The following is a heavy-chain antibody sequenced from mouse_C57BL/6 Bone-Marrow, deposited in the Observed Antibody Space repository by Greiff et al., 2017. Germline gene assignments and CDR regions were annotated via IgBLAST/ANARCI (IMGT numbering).Heavy chain of an antibody. CDR3: ARQGSTVVAADY. CDR2: ISSGGSYT. CDR1: GFTFSSYG. V-gene: IGHV5-6*01. D-gene: IGHD1-1*01. J-gene: IGHJ2*01. Sequence: EVQVVESGGDLVKPGGSLKLSCAASGFTFSSYGMSWVRQTPDKRLEWVATISSGGSYTYYPDSVKGRFTISRDNAKNTLYLQMSSLKSEDTAMYHCARQGSTVVAADYWGQGTTLTVSS.